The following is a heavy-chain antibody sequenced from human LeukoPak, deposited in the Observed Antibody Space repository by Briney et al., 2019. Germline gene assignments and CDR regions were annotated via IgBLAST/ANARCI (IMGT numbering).Heavy chain of an antibody. V-gene: IGHV3-33*06. CDR2: IWYDGSNK. J-gene: IGHJ4*02. CDR3: AKGLDWYCSGGSCYNIDY. D-gene: IGHD2-15*01. CDR1: GFTFSSYG. Sequence: GGSLRLSCAPSGFTFSSYGMHWVRQAPGKGLEGVAVIWYDGSNKYYADSVKGRFTISRDNSKNTLYLQMNSLRAEDTAVYYCAKGLDWYCSGGSCYNIDYWGQGTLVTVSS.